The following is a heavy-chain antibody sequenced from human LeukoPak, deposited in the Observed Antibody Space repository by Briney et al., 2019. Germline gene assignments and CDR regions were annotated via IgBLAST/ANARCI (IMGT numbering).Heavy chain of an antibody. Sequence: GGSLRLSCAASGFTFSSYSMNWVRQAPGKGLEWVSSIISSGTYIYYADSVKGRFTISRDNAKNSLDLQMKSMRAEDTAVYYCATSTGLYSSRWRDVEYFQHWGQGTLVTVSS. V-gene: IGHV3-21*01. CDR3: ATSTGLYSSRWRDVEYFQH. J-gene: IGHJ1*01. CDR2: IISSGTYI. CDR1: GFTFSSYS. D-gene: IGHD6-13*01.